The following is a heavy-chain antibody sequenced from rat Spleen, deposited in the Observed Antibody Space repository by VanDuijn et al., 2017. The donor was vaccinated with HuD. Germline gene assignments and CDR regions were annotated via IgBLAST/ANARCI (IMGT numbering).Heavy chain of an antibody. Sequence: EVQLVESGGGLVQPGRSLKLSCAASGFTFSNYGMHWIRQAPTKGLEWVASISPSGGITYYRDSVKGRFTISRDNATSTLSLQMVSLRSEDTATYYCTTDTFYDGTYYPGGFDYWGQGVMVTVSS. V-gene: IGHV5-19*01. CDR3: TTDTFYDGTYYPGGFDY. J-gene: IGHJ2*01. CDR1: GFTFSNYG. CDR2: ISPSGGIT. D-gene: IGHD1-12*02.